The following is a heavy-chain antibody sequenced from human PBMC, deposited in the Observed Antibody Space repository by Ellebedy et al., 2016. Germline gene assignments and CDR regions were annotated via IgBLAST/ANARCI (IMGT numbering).Heavy chain of an antibody. CDR1: GYTFTDHY. Sequence: ASVKVSXKASGYTFTDHYFHWVRQVPGQGLEWMGWISPTSGATTYAQKFQGRVTMTRDTSTSTVYMELSSLISDDTAVYYCARNRDSGLDYWGQGTLVTVSS. CDR2: ISPTSGAT. CDR3: ARNRDSGLDY. V-gene: IGHV1-2*02. D-gene: IGHD5-12*01. J-gene: IGHJ4*02.